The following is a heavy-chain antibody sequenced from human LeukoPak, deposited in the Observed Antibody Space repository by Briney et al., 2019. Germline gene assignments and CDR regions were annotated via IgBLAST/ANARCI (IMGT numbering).Heavy chain of an antibody. CDR1: GYTFTGYY. Sequence: GASVKVSCKASGYTFTGYYIHWVRQAPGQGLEWMGWVNPNSGDPNYSPRFKGRVSMTRDTSITTAYMELTSLTSDDTAIYYCARRIRTRGDFDSWGQGTLVTVSS. CDR3: ARRIRTRGDFDS. CDR2: VNPNSGDP. V-gene: IGHV1-2*02. D-gene: IGHD2-2*01. J-gene: IGHJ4*02.